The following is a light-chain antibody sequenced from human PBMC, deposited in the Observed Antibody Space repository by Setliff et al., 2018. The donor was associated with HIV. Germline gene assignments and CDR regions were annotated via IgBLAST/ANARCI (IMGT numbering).Light chain of an antibody. CDR2: EVS. J-gene: IGLJ1*01. CDR1: SSDVGSYNF. CDR3: CSYASTGSFV. Sequence: QSVLTQPASVSGSPGQSITISCAGTSSDVGSYNFVSWYQQHPGKAPKLIIYEVSRWPSGVSNHFSGSKSGNTASLTISGLQTGDEAEYYCCSYASTGSFVFGTGTKVTVL. V-gene: IGLV2-23*02.